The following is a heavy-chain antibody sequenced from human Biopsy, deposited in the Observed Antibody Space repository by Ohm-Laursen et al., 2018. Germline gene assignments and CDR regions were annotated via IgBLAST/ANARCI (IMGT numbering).Heavy chain of an antibody. V-gene: IGHV4-34*01. CDR1: GESSSGYF. Sequence: GTRSLTCAVNGESSSGYFWNWIRQPPGKGLEWIGEINQSGSTKYNPSLKRRATLSADSSNSQFSLRLTSVTAADTAIYYCARGSGYFKLDVWGQGTTVTVSS. CDR3: ARGSGYFKLDV. D-gene: IGHD5-12*01. CDR2: INQSGST. J-gene: IGHJ6*02.